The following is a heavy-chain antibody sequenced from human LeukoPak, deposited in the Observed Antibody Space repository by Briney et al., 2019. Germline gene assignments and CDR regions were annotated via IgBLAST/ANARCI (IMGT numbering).Heavy chain of an antibody. J-gene: IGHJ6*03. CDR2: IIPIFGTA. D-gene: IGHD5-12*01. CDR1: GGTFSSYA. CDR3: ASELRTVGYYYMDV. V-gene: IGHV1-69*01. Sequence: SVEVSCKASGGTFSSYAISWVRQAPGQGLEWMGGIIPIFGTANYAQKFQGRVTITADESTSTAYMELSSLRSEDTAVYYCASELRTVGYYYMDVWGKGTTVTVSS.